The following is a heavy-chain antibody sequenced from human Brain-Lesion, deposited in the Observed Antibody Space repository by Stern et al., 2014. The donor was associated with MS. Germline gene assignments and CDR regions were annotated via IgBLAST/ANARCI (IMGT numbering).Heavy chain of an antibody. CDR3: ARGERWFDS. Sequence: EVQLVESGGGLVQPGGPPRLSCAASGFTFSNYWMHWVRPATGKGLVWVSRVNNDGRRTSYADSVKGRFTMSRDNAKNTLYLQMNSLRVEDTAIYYCARGERWFDSWGQGTLVTVSS. D-gene: IGHD3-10*01. J-gene: IGHJ5*01. CDR1: GFTFSNYW. V-gene: IGHV3-74*02. CDR2: VNNDGRRT.